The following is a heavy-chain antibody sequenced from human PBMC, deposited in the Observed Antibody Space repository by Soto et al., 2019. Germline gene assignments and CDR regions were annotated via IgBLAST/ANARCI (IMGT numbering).Heavy chain of an antibody. CDR1: GFTFNNYG. D-gene: IGHD1-1*01. J-gene: IGHJ4*02. V-gene: IGHV3-23*01. CDR2: ISASGGST. CDR3: LKGWYWNDQIDY. Sequence: EVQLLESGGDLVQPGGSLRLSCAASGFTFNNYGMSWVRQAPGKGLEWVSGISASGGSTYYADSVKGRFTISRDKSKDTLFLQVNSLRAEDTAIYYCLKGWYWNDQIDYWGRGTLVTVSS.